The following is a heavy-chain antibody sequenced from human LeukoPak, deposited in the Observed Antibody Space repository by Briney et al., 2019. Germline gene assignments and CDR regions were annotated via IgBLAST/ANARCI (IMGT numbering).Heavy chain of an antibody. D-gene: IGHD1-1*01. CDR2: ISGSGGST. CDR3: AREIWNDVPYYMDV. CDR1: GFTFSSYA. V-gene: IGHV3-23*01. J-gene: IGHJ6*03. Sequence: PGGSLRLSCAASGFTFSSYAMSWVRQAPGKGLEWVSSISGSGGSTYYADSVKGRFTISRDNAKNSLYLQMNSLRAEDTAVYYCAREIWNDVPYYMDVWGKGTTVTVSS.